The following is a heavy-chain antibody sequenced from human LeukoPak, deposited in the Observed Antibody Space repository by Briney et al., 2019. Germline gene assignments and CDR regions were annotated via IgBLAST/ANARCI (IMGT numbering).Heavy chain of an antibody. D-gene: IGHD4-23*01. J-gene: IGHJ6*02. Sequence: PGGSLRLSCAASGFTFDDYGMSWVRQAPGKGLEWVSGINWNGGSTGYADSVKGRFTISRDNAKNSLYLQMNSLRAEDTAVYYCAKLQSDGLRTYYGMDVWGQGTTVTVSS. CDR1: GFTFDDYG. V-gene: IGHV3-20*04. CDR3: AKLQSDGLRTYYGMDV. CDR2: INWNGGST.